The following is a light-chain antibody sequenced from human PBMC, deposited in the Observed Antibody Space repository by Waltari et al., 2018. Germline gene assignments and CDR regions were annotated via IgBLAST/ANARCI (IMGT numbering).Light chain of an antibody. CDR1: SGHTNYA. V-gene: IGLV4-69*01. Sequence: QLVLTQSPSASASLGASVKLTCTLSSGHTNYAIAWHQQQPGKGPRYLMKGNRDGSHYKGDGIPDRFSGSISGAERYLTISSLQSEDEADYYCQTWGPGIRVFGGGTKVTVL. CDR3: QTWGPGIRV. J-gene: IGLJ3*02. CDR2: GNRDGSH.